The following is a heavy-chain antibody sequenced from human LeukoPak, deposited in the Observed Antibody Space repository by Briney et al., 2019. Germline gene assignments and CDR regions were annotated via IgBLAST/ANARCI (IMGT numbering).Heavy chain of an antibody. Sequence: GGSLRLSCAASGFTFSSYSMNWVRQAPGKGLEWVSSISSSSSYIYYADSVKGRFTISRDNAKNSLYLQMNSLRAEDTAVYYCARSVAASMRDFDYWGQGTLVTVSS. V-gene: IGHV3-21*01. CDR2: ISSSSSYI. J-gene: IGHJ4*02. CDR3: ARSVAASMRDFDY. CDR1: GFTFSSYS. D-gene: IGHD6-19*01.